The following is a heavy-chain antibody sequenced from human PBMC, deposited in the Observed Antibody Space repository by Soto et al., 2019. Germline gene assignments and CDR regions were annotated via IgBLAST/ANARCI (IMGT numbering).Heavy chain of an antibody. J-gene: IGHJ4*02. CDR1: GYTFTSYG. CDR3: ARGYFDY. V-gene: IGHV1-18*04. Sequence: ASVKVSCKTSGYTFTSYGVSWVRQAPGQGLEWVGWISGYNGNTNYAQKLQGIVTMTTDTSTATAYMELRGLRSDDTAIYYCARGYFDYWGQGTLVTVSS. CDR2: ISGYNGNT.